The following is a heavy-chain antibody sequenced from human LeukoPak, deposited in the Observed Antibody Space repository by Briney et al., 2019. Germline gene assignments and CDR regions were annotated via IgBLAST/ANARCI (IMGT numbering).Heavy chain of an antibody. CDR2: ISPDATNS. CDR3: ARDGDLWFFDY. V-gene: IGHV3-74*03. J-gene: IGHJ4*02. D-gene: IGHD3-10*01. Sequence: PGESLRLSCAASGFTFSVYYMFWVRQAPGKGLVWVSNISPDATNSKYADFVEGRFTISRDNAKNTLYLQLSSLRVEDAAVYYCARDGDLWFFDYWGQGTLVTVSS. CDR1: GFTFSVYY.